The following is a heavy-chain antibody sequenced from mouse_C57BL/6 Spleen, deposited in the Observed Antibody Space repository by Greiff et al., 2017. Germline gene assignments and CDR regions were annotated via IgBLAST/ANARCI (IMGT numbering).Heavy chain of an antibody. CDR2: IRNKANGYTT. CDR1: GFTFTDYY. J-gene: IGHJ3*01. CDR3: ARGDPWFAY. V-gene: IGHV7-3*01. Sequence: EVHLVESGGGLVQPGGSLSLSCAASGFTFTDYYMSWVRQPPGKALEWLGFIRNKANGYTTEYSESVKGRFTISRDNSQSILYLQMNALRAEDSATYYCARGDPWFAYWGQGTLVTVSA.